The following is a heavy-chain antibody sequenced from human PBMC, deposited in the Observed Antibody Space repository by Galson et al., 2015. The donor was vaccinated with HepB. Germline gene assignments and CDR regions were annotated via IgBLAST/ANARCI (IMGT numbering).Heavy chain of an antibody. Sequence: SETLSLTCSVSGGSISSYYWSWIRQPPGKGLEWIGYIYYSGSTNYNPSLKSRVTISVDTSKNQFSLKLSSVTAADTAVYYCARGGYYGSGNYFVYWGQATLVTVSS. J-gene: IGHJ4*02. CDR1: GGSISSYY. D-gene: IGHD3-10*01. CDR3: ARGGYYGSGNYFVY. CDR2: IYYSGST. V-gene: IGHV4-59*01.